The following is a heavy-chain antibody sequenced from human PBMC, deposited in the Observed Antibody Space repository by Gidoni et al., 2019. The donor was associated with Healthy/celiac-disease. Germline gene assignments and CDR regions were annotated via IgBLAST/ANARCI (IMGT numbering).Heavy chain of an antibody. CDR3: ARDLDGDYAGVFDY. Sequence: QVQLVQSGAEVKKPGSSVKVSCTASGGTFSSYAISWVRQAPGQGLEWMGGIIPIFGTANYAQKFQGRVTITADESTSTAYMELSSLRSEDTAVYYCARDLDGDYAGVFDYWGQGTLVTVSS. V-gene: IGHV1-69*01. CDR1: GGTFSSYA. CDR2: IIPIFGTA. J-gene: IGHJ4*02. D-gene: IGHD4-17*01.